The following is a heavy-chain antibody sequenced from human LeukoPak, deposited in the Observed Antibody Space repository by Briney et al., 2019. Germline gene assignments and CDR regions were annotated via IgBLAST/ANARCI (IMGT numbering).Heavy chain of an antibody. CDR1: GFTFSSYS. CDR2: ISSSSSYI. V-gene: IGHV3-21*01. Sequence: PGGSLRLSCAASGFTFSSYSMNWVRQAPGKGLEWVSSISSSSSYIYYADSVKGRFTISGDNAKNSLYLQMNSLRAEDTAVYYCARYGSGTTAPLDYWGQGTLVTVSS. J-gene: IGHJ4*02. CDR3: ARYGSGTTAPLDY. D-gene: IGHD3-10*01.